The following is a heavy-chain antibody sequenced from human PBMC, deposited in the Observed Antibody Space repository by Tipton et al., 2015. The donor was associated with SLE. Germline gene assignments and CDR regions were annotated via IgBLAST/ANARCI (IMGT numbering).Heavy chain of an antibody. V-gene: IGHV3-20*01. Sequence: GSLRLSCAASGFTFDDYGMSWVRQAPGKGLEWVSGINWNGGSTGYADSVKGRFTISRDNAKNSLYLQMNSLRAEDTALYHCAREREDRGDGYNPALGNWFDPWGQGTLVTVSS. CDR2: INWNGGST. D-gene: IGHD5-24*01. CDR3: AREREDRGDGYNPALGNWFDP. CDR1: GFTFDDYG. J-gene: IGHJ5*02.